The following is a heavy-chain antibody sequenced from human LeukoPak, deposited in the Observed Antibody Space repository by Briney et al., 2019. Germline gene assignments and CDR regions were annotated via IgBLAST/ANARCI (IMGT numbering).Heavy chain of an antibody. D-gene: IGHD5-18*01. J-gene: IGHJ4*02. Sequence: GGSLRLSCAASGFSFSSYYMNWVRQAPGKGLEWVSSISGSSSSIHYADSVKGRFTISRDNSKNTMYLQMNSLRAEDTAVYYCAKRIQSAMAMGYWGQGALVTVSS. CDR2: ISGSSSSI. CDR1: GFSFSSYY. V-gene: IGHV3-21*04. CDR3: AKRIQSAMAMGY.